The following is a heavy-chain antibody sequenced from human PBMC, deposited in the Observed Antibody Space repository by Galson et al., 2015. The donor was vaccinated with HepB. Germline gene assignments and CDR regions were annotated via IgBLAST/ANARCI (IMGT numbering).Heavy chain of an antibody. J-gene: IGHJ4*02. Sequence: SLRLSCAASGFTFSSYGMHWVRQAPGKGLEWVAVISYDGSNKYYADSVKGRFTISRDNSKSTLYLQMNSLRAEDTAVYYCAKSEGLRYFDWSLDYWGQGTLVTVSS. D-gene: IGHD3-9*01. V-gene: IGHV3-30*18. CDR2: ISYDGSNK. CDR1: GFTFSSYG. CDR3: AKSEGLRYFDWSLDY.